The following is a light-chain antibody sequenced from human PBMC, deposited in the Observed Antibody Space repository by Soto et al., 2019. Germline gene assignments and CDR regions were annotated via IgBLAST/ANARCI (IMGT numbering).Light chain of an antibody. CDR3: QYYNNYCWT. CDR2: KTS. V-gene: IGKV1-5*03. Sequence: DIQLTQSPSTLSASVGDRVTITCRASQSISSWLAWYQQKPGKAPKFLIYKTSNLESGVPSRFSGSGSETEFTLTISSLQPDDFSTYYCQYYNNYCWTFGQGTKVEIK. J-gene: IGKJ1*01. CDR1: QSISSW.